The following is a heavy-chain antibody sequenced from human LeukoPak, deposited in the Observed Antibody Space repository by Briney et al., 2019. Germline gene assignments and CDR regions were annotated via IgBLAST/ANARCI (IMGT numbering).Heavy chain of an antibody. CDR1: GLSFSTYW. D-gene: IGHD6-19*01. CDR2: IKQDGSEK. CDR3: GRGSGWLVDY. J-gene: IGHJ4*02. Sequence: GGSLRLSCAASGLSFSTYWMTWVRQAPGKGLEWVANIKQDGSEKEYVDSVKGRFTISRDNAKKSVYLQMNSLRAEDTALYYCGRGSGWLVDYWGQGTLVTVSS. V-gene: IGHV3-7*04.